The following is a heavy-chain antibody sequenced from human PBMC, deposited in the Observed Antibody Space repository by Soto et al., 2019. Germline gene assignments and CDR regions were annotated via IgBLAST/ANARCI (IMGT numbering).Heavy chain of an antibody. Sequence: EVQLLESGGGLVQPGGSLRLSCAASGFTFSSYAMSWVRQAPGKGLEWDLAISGSGGSTYYADSVKGRFTISRDNSKNTLYLQMNSLRAEDTAVYYCAKSVYQTFIPNWFDPWGQGTLVTVSS. D-gene: IGHD2-2*01. CDR2: ISGSGGST. CDR1: GFTFSSYA. V-gene: IGHV3-23*01. CDR3: AKSVYQTFIPNWFDP. J-gene: IGHJ5*02.